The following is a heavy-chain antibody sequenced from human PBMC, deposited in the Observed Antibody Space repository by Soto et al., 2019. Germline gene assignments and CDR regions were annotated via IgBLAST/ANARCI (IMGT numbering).Heavy chain of an antibody. CDR1: GFSLTTSGVC. J-gene: IGHJ4*02. V-gene: IGHV2-70*11. Sequence: SGPTLVNPTQTLTLTCTFSGFSLTTSGVCVSWIRQPPGKALEWLARIDWDDDKYYSTSLKTRLTISKDTSKNQAVLTMTNMDPVDTATYYCARLSGASCKDNYWGQGALVTVSS. D-gene: IGHD2-15*01. CDR3: ARLSGASCKDNY. CDR2: IDWDDDK.